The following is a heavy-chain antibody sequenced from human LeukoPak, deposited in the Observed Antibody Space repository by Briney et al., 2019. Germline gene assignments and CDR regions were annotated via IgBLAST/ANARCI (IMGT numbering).Heavy chain of an antibody. CDR2: INHSGST. CDR3: ARGPYYYDSSGRTSIDY. Sequence: SETLYLTCAVYGGSFSGCYWSWIRQPPGKGLEWIGEINHSGSTNYNPSLKSRVTISVDTSKNQFSLKLSSVTAADTAVYYCARGPYYYDSSGRTSIDYWGQGTLDTVSS. D-gene: IGHD3-22*01. CDR1: GGSFSGCY. V-gene: IGHV4-34*01. J-gene: IGHJ4*02.